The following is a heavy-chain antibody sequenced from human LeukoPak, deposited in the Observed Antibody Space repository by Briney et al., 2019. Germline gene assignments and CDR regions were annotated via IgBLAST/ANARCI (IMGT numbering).Heavy chain of an antibody. V-gene: IGHV4-34*01. Sequence: PSETLSLTCAVYGRSFSGYYWSWIRQPPGKGLEWIGEINHSGSTNYNPSLKSRVTISVDTSKNQFSLKLSSVTAADTAVYYCARVPRYSGSSQFDYWGQGTLVTVSS. D-gene: IGHD1-26*01. CDR3: ARVPRYSGSSQFDY. CDR1: GRSFSGYY. CDR2: INHSGST. J-gene: IGHJ4*02.